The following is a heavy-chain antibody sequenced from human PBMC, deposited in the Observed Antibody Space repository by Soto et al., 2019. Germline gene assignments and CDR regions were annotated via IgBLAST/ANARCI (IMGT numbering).Heavy chain of an antibody. Sequence: GGSLRLSCAASGFTFSSYSMNWVRQAPGKGLEWVSYISSSSTIYYADSVKGRFTISRDNAKNSLYLQMNSLRDEDTAVYYCAREAGYYDSSGYKSDAFDIWGQGTMVTVSS. D-gene: IGHD3-22*01. V-gene: IGHV3-48*02. J-gene: IGHJ3*02. CDR1: GFTFSSYS. CDR3: AREAGYYDSSGYKSDAFDI. CDR2: ISSSSTI.